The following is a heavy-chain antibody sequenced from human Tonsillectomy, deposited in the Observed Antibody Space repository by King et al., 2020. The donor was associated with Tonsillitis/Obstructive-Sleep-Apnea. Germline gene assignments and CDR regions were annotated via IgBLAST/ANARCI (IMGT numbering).Heavy chain of an antibody. CDR2: ISAYNGNT. Sequence: VQLVESGAEVKKPGASVKVSCKASGYTFTNYGISWVRQAPGQGLEWMGWISAYNGNTNYAQTLQGRVTMTTDPSTSTAYMELRSLRSDDTAVYYCARATYYYDDSGYYYGGDNWFDPWGQGTLVTVSS. D-gene: IGHD3-22*01. V-gene: IGHV1-18*01. CDR3: ARATYYYDDSGYYYGGDNWFDP. CDR1: GYTFTNYG. J-gene: IGHJ5*02.